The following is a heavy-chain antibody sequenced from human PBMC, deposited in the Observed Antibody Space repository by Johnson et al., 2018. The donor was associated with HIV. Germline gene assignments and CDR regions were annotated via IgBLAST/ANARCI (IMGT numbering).Heavy chain of an antibody. J-gene: IGHJ3*02. D-gene: IGHD3-3*01. V-gene: IGHV3-66*04. CDR2: IYSGGST. Sequence: VQLVESGGGLVQPGGSLRLSCAVSGFNVSSNYMSWVRQAPGNGLEWVSVIYSGGSTYYADSVKGRFTISRDNSKNTLYLQMNSLKTEDTAVYYCTTRVTVVIISSDAFDIWGQGTMVTVSS. CDR3: TTRVTVVIISSDAFDI. CDR1: GFNVSSNY.